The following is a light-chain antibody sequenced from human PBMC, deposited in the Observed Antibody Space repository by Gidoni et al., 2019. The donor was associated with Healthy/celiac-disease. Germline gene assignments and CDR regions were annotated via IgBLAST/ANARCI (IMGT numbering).Light chain of an antibody. CDR3: QQYNSYPWT. CDR1: QSISSW. CDR2: KAS. V-gene: IGKV1-5*03. Sequence: IQLTQSPPSLSASVGDRVTLTCRASQSISSWLAWYQQKPGKAPKLLIYKASSLESGVPSRFSGSGSGTEFTLTISSLQPDDFATYYCQQYNSYPWTFGQGTKVEIK. J-gene: IGKJ1*01.